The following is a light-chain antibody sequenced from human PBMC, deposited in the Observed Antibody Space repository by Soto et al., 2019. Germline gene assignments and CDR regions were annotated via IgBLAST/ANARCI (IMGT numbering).Light chain of an antibody. V-gene: IGKV3-20*01. CDR2: GAS. J-gene: IGKJ2*01. CDR3: HQFGSSPPAFT. Sequence: ESMLTQSPGTLSLSPGERATLSCRASQSDSTRYLAWYQQKPGQAPRLLIYGASIRATGIPDRFSGSGSGTDFTLTISRLVPEDFAVYYCHQFGSSPPAFTFGQGTKLEI. CDR1: QSDSTRY.